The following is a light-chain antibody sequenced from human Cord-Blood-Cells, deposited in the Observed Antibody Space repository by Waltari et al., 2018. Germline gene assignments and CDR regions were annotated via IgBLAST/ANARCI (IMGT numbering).Light chain of an antibody. V-gene: IGKV3-11*01. CDR3: QQRSNWQFT. CDR1: QSVSSS. J-gene: IGKJ3*01. CDR2: DAS. Sequence: EIVLTQSPATLSLSPGERATLSCRASQSVSSSLAWYQQKPGQALRLLIYDASNKATGIPGRFSGSGSGTDFTLNISSLEPEDFAVYYCQQRSNWQFTFGPGTKVDIK.